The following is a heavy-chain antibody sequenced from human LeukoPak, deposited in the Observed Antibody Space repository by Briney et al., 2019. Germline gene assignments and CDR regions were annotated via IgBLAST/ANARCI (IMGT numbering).Heavy chain of an antibody. Sequence: ASVKVSCKASGHTFTSYDINWVRQATGQGLEWMGWMNPNSGNTGYAQKFQGRVTMTRNTSISTAYMELSSLRSEDTAVYYCARGAVSVAGNFDYWGQGTLVTVSS. J-gene: IGHJ4*02. CDR1: GHTFTSYD. V-gene: IGHV1-8*01. D-gene: IGHD6-19*01. CDR3: ARGAVSVAGNFDY. CDR2: MNPNSGNT.